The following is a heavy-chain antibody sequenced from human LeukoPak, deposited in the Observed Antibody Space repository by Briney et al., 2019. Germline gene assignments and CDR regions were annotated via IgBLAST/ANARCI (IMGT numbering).Heavy chain of an antibody. V-gene: IGHV1-18*01. Sequence: ASVKVSCKASGYNFITYGFSWVRQAPGQGLEWMGWINPYHGKAKYAQKFQGRVTMTTDTSTNTAHMELRSLTSDDTAVYFCARDRIAAAVLDFWGQGTLVTVSS. CDR3: ARDRIAAAVLDF. CDR2: INPYHGKA. J-gene: IGHJ4*02. D-gene: IGHD6-13*01. CDR1: GYNFITYG.